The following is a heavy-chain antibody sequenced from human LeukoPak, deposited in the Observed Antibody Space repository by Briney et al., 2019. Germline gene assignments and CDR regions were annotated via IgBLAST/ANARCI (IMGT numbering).Heavy chain of an antibody. CDR3: AGGITAADPFDY. CDR2: ISRSSSHMYYA. Sequence: GGSLRLSCAASGFTFSSYSMNWVRQAPGKGLEWVSSISRSSSHMYYADYADSVKGRFTISRDNAKNSLYLQMNSLRAEDAAVYYCAGGITAADPFDYWGQGTLVTVSS. CDR1: GFTFSSYS. J-gene: IGHJ4*02. V-gene: IGHV3-21*01. D-gene: IGHD6-13*01.